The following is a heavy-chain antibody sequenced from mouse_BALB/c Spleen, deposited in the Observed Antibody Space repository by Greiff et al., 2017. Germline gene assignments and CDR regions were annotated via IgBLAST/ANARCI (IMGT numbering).Heavy chain of an antibody. V-gene: IGHV7-3*02. CDR3: ARDRAY. CDR2: IRNKTNGYTT. CDR1: GFTFTDYY. Sequence: EVKLMESGGGLVQPGGSLRLSCATSGFTFTDYYMSWVRQPPGKALEWLGFIRNKTNGYTTEYSASVNGRFTISRDNSQSILYLQMNTLRAEDSATYYCARDRAYWGQGTLVTVSA. J-gene: IGHJ3*01.